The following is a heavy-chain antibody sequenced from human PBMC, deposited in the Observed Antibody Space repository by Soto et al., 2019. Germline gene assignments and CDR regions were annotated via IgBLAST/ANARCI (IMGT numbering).Heavy chain of an antibody. V-gene: IGHV3-33*01. CDR1: GFTFSTYG. J-gene: IGHJ4*02. CDR2: IWFDGSKT. CDR3: TRQDVAVFDY. Sequence: GGSLRLSCAASGFTFSTYGMHWVRQAPGKGLEWMGVIWFDGSKTEYAASVQGRFTISRDNSENIVHLQMNRLRVEDTAVYYCTRQDVAVFDYWGQGTLVTVSS.